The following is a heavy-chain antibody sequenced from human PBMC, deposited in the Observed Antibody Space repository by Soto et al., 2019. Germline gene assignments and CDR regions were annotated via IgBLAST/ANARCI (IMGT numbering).Heavy chain of an antibody. V-gene: IGHV4-39*01. Sequence: SETLSLTCTVSGGSISSSSYYWGWIRQPPGKGLEWIGSIYYSGSTYYNPSLKSRVTISVDTSKNQFSLKLSSVTAADTAVYYCARRGDYGAFNNWFEPWGQGTLVTVSS. CDR1: GGSISSSSYY. CDR3: ARRGDYGAFNNWFEP. J-gene: IGHJ5*02. CDR2: IYYSGST. D-gene: IGHD4-17*01.